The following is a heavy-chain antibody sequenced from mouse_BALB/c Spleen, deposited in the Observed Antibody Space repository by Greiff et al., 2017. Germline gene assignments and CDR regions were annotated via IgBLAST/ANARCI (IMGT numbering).Heavy chain of an antibody. D-gene: IGHD2-4*01. V-gene: IGHV5-4*02. Sequence: EVQVVESGGGLVKPGGSLKLSCAASGFTFSDYYMYWVRQTPEKRLEWVATISDGGSYTYYPDSMKGRFTISRDNAKNNLYLQMSSLKSEDTAMYYCARGDYDYDDGGFGYYAMDYWGQGTSVTVSS. J-gene: IGHJ4*01. CDR2: ISDGGSYT. CDR1: GFTFSDYY. CDR3: ARGDYDYDDGGFGYYAMDY.